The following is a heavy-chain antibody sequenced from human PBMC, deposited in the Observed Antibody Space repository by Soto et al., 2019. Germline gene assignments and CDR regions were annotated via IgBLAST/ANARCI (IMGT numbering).Heavy chain of an antibody. CDR2: ISSSSSTI. CDR1: GFTFSSYS. CDR3: ARDKWGSSSFSGDY. D-gene: IGHD6-6*01. J-gene: IGHJ4*02. Sequence: EVQLVESGGGLVQPGGSLRLSCAASGFTFSSYSMNWVRQAPGKGLEWVSYISSSSSTIYYADSVKGRFTISRDNAKNSLYLQMKSLRDEDTAVYYCARDKWGSSSFSGDYWGQGTLVTVSS. V-gene: IGHV3-48*02.